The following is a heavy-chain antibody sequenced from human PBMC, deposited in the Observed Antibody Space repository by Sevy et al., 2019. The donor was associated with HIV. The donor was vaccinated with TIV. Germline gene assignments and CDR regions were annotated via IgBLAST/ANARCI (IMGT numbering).Heavy chain of an antibody. V-gene: IGHV3-15*01. J-gene: IGHJ5*02. CDR2: IKSNIDGAAI. D-gene: IGHD2-21*01. Sequence: GGSLRLSCVASEFIFNDAWMHWVRQAPGKGLEWVGRIKSNIDGAAIDYAAPVKGRFTISRDDSKNTVFLQMNSLKSEDTAVYFCTTKGGDCSGIGCQISWGQGTQVTVSS. CDR3: TTKGGDCSGIGCQIS. CDR1: EFIFNDAW.